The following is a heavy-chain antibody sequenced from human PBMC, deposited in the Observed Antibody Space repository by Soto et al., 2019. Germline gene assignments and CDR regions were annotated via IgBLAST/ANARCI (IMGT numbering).Heavy chain of an antibody. J-gene: IGHJ3*02. Sequence: QVQLVESGGGVVQPGRSLRLSCAASGFTFSSYAMHWVRQAPGKGLEWVAVISYDGSNKYYADSVKGRFTISRDNSKNPLYLQMNSLRAEDTAVYYCARDLEGGYSYGDSHAFDIWGQGTMVTVSS. D-gene: IGHD5-18*01. V-gene: IGHV3-30-3*01. CDR1: GFTFSSYA. CDR2: ISYDGSNK. CDR3: ARDLEGGYSYGDSHAFDI.